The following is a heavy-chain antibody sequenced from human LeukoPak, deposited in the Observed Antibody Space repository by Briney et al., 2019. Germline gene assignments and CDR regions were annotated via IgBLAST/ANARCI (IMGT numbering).Heavy chain of an antibody. CDR1: GFTFSSYS. J-gene: IGHJ4*02. Sequence: PGGSLRLSCAASGFTFSSYSMNWVRQAPGKGLEWVSYYADSVKGRFNISRDNAKNSLHLQMNSLRAEDTAVYYCARDAHYGSGSNDYWGQGTLVSVSS. V-gene: IGHV3-21*01. D-gene: IGHD3-10*01. CDR3: ARDAHYGSGSNDY.